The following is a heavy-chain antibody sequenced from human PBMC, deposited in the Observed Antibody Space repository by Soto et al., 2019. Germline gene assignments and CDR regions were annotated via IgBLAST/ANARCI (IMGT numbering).Heavy chain of an antibody. CDR2: ISYDGSNK. V-gene: IGHV3-30-3*01. D-gene: IGHD1-26*01. Sequence: GGSLRLSCAASGFTFSSYAMHWVRQAPGKGLEWVAVISYDGSNKYYADSVKGRFTISRDNSKNTLYLQMNSLRAEDTAVYYCARRPGDGHNSLDYWGQGTLVTVSS. CDR3: ARRPGDGHNSLDY. CDR1: GFTFSSYA. J-gene: IGHJ4*02.